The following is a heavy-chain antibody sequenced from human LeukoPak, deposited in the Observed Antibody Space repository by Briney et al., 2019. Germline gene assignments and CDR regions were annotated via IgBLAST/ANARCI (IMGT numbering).Heavy chain of an antibody. CDR2: ISPNSGGT. Sequence: ASVKVSCKASGYSFSDYYIHWVRQAPGQGLEWMGWISPNSGGTHYAQKFQGRVTMTRDTSITTVYMELSRLRSDDTAVYYCAKWGTYYYDSSGDLGLDYWGQGTLVTVSS. CDR1: GYSFSDYY. CDR3: AKWGTYYYDSSGDLGLDY. V-gene: IGHV1-2*02. J-gene: IGHJ4*02. D-gene: IGHD3-22*01.